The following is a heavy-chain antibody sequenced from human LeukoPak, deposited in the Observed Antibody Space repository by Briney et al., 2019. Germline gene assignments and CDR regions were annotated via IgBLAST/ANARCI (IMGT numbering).Heavy chain of an antibody. CDR2: ISSNSSTI. CDR3: ARTTVHSLWFGELDY. V-gene: IGHV3-48*04. J-gene: IGHJ4*02. CDR1: EFTFSSYS. Sequence: GGSLRLSCAASEFTFSSYSMNWVRQAPGKGLEWVSYISSNSSTIYYADSVKGRFTISRDNAKNSLYLQMNSLRAEDTAVYYCARTTVHSLWFGELDYWGQGTLVTVSS. D-gene: IGHD3-10*01.